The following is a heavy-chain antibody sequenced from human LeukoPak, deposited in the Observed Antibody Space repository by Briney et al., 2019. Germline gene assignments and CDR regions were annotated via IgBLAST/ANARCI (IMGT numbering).Heavy chain of an antibody. CDR1: GFTFSSYS. CDR2: ISSSSSTI. J-gene: IGHJ5*02. Sequence: GGSLRLSCAASGFTFSSYSMNWVRQAPGKGLEWVSYISSSSSTIYYADSVKGRFTISRDNAKNSLYLQMNSLRAEDTAVYYRARDRYSSSWYLSWFDPWGQGTLVTVSS. D-gene: IGHD6-13*01. V-gene: IGHV3-48*01. CDR3: ARDRYSSSWYLSWFDP.